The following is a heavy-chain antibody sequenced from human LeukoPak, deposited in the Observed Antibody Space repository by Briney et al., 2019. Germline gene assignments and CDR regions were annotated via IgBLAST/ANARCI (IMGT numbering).Heavy chain of an antibody. J-gene: IGHJ6*03. D-gene: IGHD2-15*01. CDR3: TRRLGFCSGGRCYDDYYYYMDV. V-gene: IGHV3-23*01. CDR1: GFTFSNCA. CDR2: ISGSGDNT. Sequence: GGSLRLSCAASGFTFSNCAISWVRQAPGKGLEWVSAISGSGDNTYYADSVKGRFTISRDNSKNTLYLQMNSLRAEDTAVYYCTRRLGFCSGGRCYDDYYYYMDVWGKGTTVTVSS.